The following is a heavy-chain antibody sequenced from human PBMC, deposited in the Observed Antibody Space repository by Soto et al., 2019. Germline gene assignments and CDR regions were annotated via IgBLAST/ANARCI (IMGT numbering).Heavy chain of an antibody. CDR1: GFTFSSQT. D-gene: IGHD5-12*01. J-gene: IGHJ4*02. CDR2: ISSDGSNK. CDR3: ARGSDGYNWSDY. Sequence: QVQLVESGGGVVQPGRSLRLSCAASGFTFSSQTMHWVRQAPGKGLEWVAVISSDGSNKYYAGSVKGRFTLSIDNSKNPVYLQKNSLRAEDTAVYYCARGSDGYNWSDYWGQGTLVTVSS. V-gene: IGHV3-30-3*01.